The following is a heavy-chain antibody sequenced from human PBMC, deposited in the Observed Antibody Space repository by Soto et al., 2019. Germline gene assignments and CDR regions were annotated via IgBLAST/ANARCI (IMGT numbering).Heavy chain of an antibody. CDR2: IRAYNGNT. Sequence: QVQLVQSGAEVKKPGASVKVSCKASGYTFTSYGISWVRQAPGQGLEWLGWIRAYNGNTNYAQKLQGRVTMTTDTPTSTAYMELRSLRSDDTAVYYCARYKVLGGVIVPPFDYWGQGTLVTVSS. V-gene: IGHV1-18*01. CDR3: ARYKVLGGVIVPPFDY. D-gene: IGHD3-16*02. CDR1: GYTFTSYG. J-gene: IGHJ4*02.